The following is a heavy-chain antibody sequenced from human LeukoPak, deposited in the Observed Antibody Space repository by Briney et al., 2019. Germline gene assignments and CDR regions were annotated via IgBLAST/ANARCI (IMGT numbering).Heavy chain of an antibody. CDR2: IIPIFGTA. V-gene: IGHV1-69*13. J-gene: IGHJ4*02. CDR1: GGTFSSYA. CDR3: ARVPRARAGYAYYFDY. Sequence: SVKVSCKASGGTFSSYAMSWVRQAPGQGLEWMGGIIPIFGTANYAQKFQGRVTITADESTSTAYMELSSLRSEDTAVYYCARVPRARAGYAYYFDYWGQGTLVTVSS. D-gene: IGHD5-12*01.